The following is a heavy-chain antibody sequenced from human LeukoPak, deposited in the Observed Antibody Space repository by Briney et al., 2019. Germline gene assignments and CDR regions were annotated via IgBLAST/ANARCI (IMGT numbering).Heavy chain of an antibody. D-gene: IGHD5-24*01. CDR3: ARERVRDGYNQLAP. CDR2: IYYSGST. Sequence: PSETLSLTCTVSGGSISSGGYYWSWIRQHPGKGLEWIGYIYYSGSTYYNPSLKSRVTISVDTSKNQFSLKLSSVTAADTAVYYCARERVRDGYNQLAPWGQGTLVTVSS. CDR1: GGSISSGGYY. V-gene: IGHV4-31*03. J-gene: IGHJ5*02.